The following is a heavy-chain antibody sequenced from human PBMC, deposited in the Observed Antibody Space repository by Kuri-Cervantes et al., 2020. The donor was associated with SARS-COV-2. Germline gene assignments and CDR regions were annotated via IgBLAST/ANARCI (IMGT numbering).Heavy chain of an antibody. CDR3: ARDPHYYDTNGQDYPWYCDL. V-gene: IGHV4-31*03. CDR1: AGYVSSGGYY. CDR2: IYYSGNN. J-gene: IGHJ2*01. D-gene: IGHD3-22*01. Sequence: SETLSLTCTVSAGYVSSGGYYWSWIRQRPGKGLEWIGYIYYSGNNYYNPSLKSRVSISIDTSKNQFSLQLSSVTAADTAVYYCARDPHYYDTNGQDYPWYCDLWGRGTLVTVSS.